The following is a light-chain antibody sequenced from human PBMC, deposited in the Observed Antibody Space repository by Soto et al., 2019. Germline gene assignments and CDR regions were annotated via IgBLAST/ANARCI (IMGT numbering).Light chain of an antibody. Sequence: EIVLTQSPGTLSLSPGERATLSCRASQSVSSSYLAWYQQKPGQAPRLLIYGASSRATGIPDRFSGSGSGPDFPLPIRRLEPKDFAVYYCQQYGSSPATFGGGTKVEIK. CDR1: QSVSSSY. J-gene: IGKJ4*01. V-gene: IGKV3-20*01. CDR3: QQYGSSPAT. CDR2: GAS.